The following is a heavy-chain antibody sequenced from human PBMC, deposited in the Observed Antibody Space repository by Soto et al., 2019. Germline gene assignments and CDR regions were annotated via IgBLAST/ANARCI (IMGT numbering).Heavy chain of an antibody. CDR2: IYYSGST. Sequence: SETLSLTCTVSGGSITSSSYYWDWIRQPPGKGLDWIGSIYYSGSTYYNPSLKSRVTISVDTSKNQFSLRLSSVTAADTAVYYCARTSPGWDSSGYSVGYFDYWGQGTLVTVSS. CDR3: ARTSPGWDSSGYSVGYFDY. CDR1: GGSITSSSYY. J-gene: IGHJ4*02. D-gene: IGHD3-22*01. V-gene: IGHV4-39*01.